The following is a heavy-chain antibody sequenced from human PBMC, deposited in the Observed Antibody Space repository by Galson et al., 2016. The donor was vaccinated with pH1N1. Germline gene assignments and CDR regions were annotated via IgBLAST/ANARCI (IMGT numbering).Heavy chain of an antibody. V-gene: IGHV3-9*01. D-gene: IGHD3-10*01. J-gene: IGHJ4*02. CDR1: GFAFDDFA. CDR3: AKGAGRYYFGSGSFNY. CDR2: ISWNSNSI. Sequence: SGFAFDDFAMHWVRHVPGKGLEWVSGISWNSNSIGYADSVKGRFTISRDSAKKSLFLQMNSLRVEDTALYYCAKGAGRYYFGSGSFNYWGQGTQVTVSS.